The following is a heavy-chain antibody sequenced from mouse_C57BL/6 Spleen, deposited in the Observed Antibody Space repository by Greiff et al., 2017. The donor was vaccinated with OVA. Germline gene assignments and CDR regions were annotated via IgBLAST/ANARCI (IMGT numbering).Heavy chain of an antibody. V-gene: IGHV1-26*01. CDR3: VYSNFLYFDV. CDR2: INPNNGGT. D-gene: IGHD2-5*01. CDR1: GYTFTDYY. Sequence: VQLQQSGPELVKPGASVKISCKASGYTFTDYYMNWVKQSHGKSLEWIGDINPNNGGTSYNQKFKGKATLTVDKSSSTAYMELRSLTSEDSAVYYCVYSNFLYFDVWGTGTTVTVSS. J-gene: IGHJ1*03.